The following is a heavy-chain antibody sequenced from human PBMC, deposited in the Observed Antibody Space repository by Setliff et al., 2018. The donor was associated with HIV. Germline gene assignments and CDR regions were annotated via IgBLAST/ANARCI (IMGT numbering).Heavy chain of an antibody. CDR3: AGDPWSSAHGSWGYCSDTSCRTFDH. CDR2: VYYSGTT. D-gene: IGHD2-2*01. Sequence: SETLSLTCTVSGGSLNSGTYYWGWVRQPPGKGLEWIGNVYYSGTTYYNPSLKSRVTISVDTSKNQFSLKLKSVTAADTAVYYCAGDPWSSAHGSWGYCSDTSCRTFDHWGQGTLVTVSS. V-gene: IGHV4-39*07. J-gene: IGHJ4*02. CDR1: GGSLNSGTYY.